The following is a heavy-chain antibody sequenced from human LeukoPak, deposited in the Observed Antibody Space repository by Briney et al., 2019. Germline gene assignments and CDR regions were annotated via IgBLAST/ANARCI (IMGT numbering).Heavy chain of an antibody. CDR1: GFTFSSYS. Sequence: PGGSLRLSCAASGFTFSSYSMNWVRQAPGKGLEWVSSISSSSSYIYYADSVKGRLTITRDNAKNSLYLQMNSLRAEDTAVYYCARAGEVLRFLEWPNNWFDPWGQGTLVTVSS. CDR3: ARAGEVLRFLEWPNNWFDP. V-gene: IGHV3-21*01. D-gene: IGHD3-3*01. CDR2: ISSSSSYI. J-gene: IGHJ5*02.